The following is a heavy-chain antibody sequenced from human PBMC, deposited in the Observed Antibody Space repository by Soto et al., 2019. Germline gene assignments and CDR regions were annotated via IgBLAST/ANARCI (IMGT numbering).Heavy chain of an antibody. CDR3: AHARVRGVIISRPFDP. J-gene: IGHJ5*02. CDR1: GFSLSTSGVG. CDR2: IYWDDDK. V-gene: IGHV2-5*02. D-gene: IGHD3-10*01. Sequence: QITLKESGPTLVKPTQTLTLTCTFSGFSLSTSGVGVGWIRQPPGKALEWLALIYWDDDKRYSPSLKSRLTITKATSKNQVVLTMTNMAPVDTATYYCAHARVRGVIISRPFDPWGQGTLVTVSS.